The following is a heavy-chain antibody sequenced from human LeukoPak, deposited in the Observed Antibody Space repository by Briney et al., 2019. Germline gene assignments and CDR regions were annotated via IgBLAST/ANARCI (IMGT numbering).Heavy chain of an antibody. CDR3: ARAPPTWIDS. D-gene: IGHD1-1*01. CDR1: GYTFTGYY. Sequence: ASVTVSCKASGYTFTGYYMHWVRQAPGQGLEWMGWINPNSGGTNYAQKFQGRVTITRDTSISTAYMELSRLTSDDTAVYYCARAPPTWIDSWARGTLVTVSS. V-gene: IGHV1-2*02. CDR2: INPNSGGT. J-gene: IGHJ4*02.